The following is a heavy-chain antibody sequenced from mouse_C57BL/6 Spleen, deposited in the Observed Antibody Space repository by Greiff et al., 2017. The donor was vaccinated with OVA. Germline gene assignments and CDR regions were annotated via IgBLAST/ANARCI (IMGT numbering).Heavy chain of an antibody. V-gene: IGHV5-12*01. CDR1: GFTFRDYY. D-gene: IGHD2-1*01. CDR2: ISNGGGST. J-gene: IGHJ3*01. Sequence: DVKLVESGGGLVQPGGSLKLSCAASGFTFRDYYMYWVRQTPEKRLEWVAYISNGGGSTYYPDTVKGRFTIARDNAKNTLYLKMSRLKSEDTAKYYCARRDYGNYAAYWGQGTLVTVSA. CDR3: ARRDYGNYAAY.